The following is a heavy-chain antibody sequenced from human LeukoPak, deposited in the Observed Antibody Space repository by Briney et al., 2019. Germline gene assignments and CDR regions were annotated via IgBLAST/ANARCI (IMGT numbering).Heavy chain of an antibody. CDR3: ARQEQQLVFLGY. Sequence: SETLSLTCTVSGGSISSSSYYWGWIRQPPGKGPEWIGSIYYSGSTYYNPSLKSRVTISVDTSKNQFSLKLSSVTAADTAVYYCARQEQQLVFLGYWGQGTLVTVSS. J-gene: IGHJ4*02. CDR1: GGSISSSSYY. CDR2: IYYSGST. D-gene: IGHD6-13*01. V-gene: IGHV4-39*01.